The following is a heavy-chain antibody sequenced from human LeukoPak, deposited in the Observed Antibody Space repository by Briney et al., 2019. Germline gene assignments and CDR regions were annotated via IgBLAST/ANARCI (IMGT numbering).Heavy chain of an antibody. Sequence: GGSLRLSCAASGFTFDDYAMHWVRQAPGKGLEWVSLISWDGGSTYYADSVKGRFTISRDNAKNSLYLQMNSLRAEDTAVYYCARDPLVGAPFDYWGQGTLVTVSS. V-gene: IGHV3-43D*03. J-gene: IGHJ4*02. CDR3: ARDPLVGAPFDY. CDR2: ISWDGGST. CDR1: GFTFDDYA. D-gene: IGHD1-26*01.